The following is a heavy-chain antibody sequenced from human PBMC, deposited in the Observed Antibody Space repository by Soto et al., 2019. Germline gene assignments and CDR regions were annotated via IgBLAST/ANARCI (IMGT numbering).Heavy chain of an antibody. Sequence: QLQLQESGPGLVKPSETLSLTCTVSGGSISSSSYYWGWIRQPPGKGLEWIGSIYYSGSTYYNPSLKSRVTISVDTSKNQFSLKLSSVTAADTAVYYCARHDLFGQQLVQYNWFDPWGQGTLVTVSS. D-gene: IGHD6-13*01. CDR3: ARHDLFGQQLVQYNWFDP. CDR1: GGSISSSSYY. CDR2: IYYSGST. V-gene: IGHV4-39*01. J-gene: IGHJ5*02.